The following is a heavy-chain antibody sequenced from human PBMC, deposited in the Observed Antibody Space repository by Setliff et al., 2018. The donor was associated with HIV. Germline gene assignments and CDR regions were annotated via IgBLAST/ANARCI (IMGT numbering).Heavy chain of an antibody. Sequence: SETLSLTCGVSGDSVRKSNWWSWIRQPPGKGLEWIGELSPSGTTRSNPSLQSRVTISLDTSNNQFSLKLTSVTAADTAVYYCARELLRSWDGSENSYKPYYFDYWGQGTLVTVSS. CDR1: GDSVRKSNW. CDR2: LSPSGTT. CDR3: ARELLRSWDGSENSYKPYYFDY. J-gene: IGHJ4*02. D-gene: IGHD3-10*01. V-gene: IGHV4-4*02.